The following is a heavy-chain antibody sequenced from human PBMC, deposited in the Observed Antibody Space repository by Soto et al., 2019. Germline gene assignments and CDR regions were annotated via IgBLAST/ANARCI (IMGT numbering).Heavy chain of an antibody. Sequence: QVQLVQSGAEVKKPGSSVKVSCKASGGTFSSYTISWVRQAPGQGLEWMGRIIPILGIANYAQKFQGRVTNTADKSTITAYMELGSLRSEDTAGYYCASDSTFVSANDMITFGEGGTTHYWGQGTLVTVSS. CDR3: ASDSTFVSANDMITFGEGGTTHY. CDR1: GGTFSSYT. CDR2: IIPILGIA. J-gene: IGHJ4*02. V-gene: IGHV1-69*02. D-gene: IGHD3-16*01.